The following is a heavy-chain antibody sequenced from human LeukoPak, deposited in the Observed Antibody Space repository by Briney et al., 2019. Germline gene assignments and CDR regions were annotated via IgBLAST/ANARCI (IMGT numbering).Heavy chain of an antibody. CDR1: GGSISSGGYY. CDR2: IYHSGST. V-gene: IGHV4-30-2*01. Sequence: PSQTLSLTCTVSGGSISSGGYYWSWIRQPPGKGLEWIGYIYHSGSTYYNPSLKSRVTISVDRSKDQFSLKLSSVTAADTAVYYCARRTVYSGSYFDYWGQGTLVTVSS. CDR3: ARRTVYSGSYFDY. D-gene: IGHD1-26*01. J-gene: IGHJ4*02.